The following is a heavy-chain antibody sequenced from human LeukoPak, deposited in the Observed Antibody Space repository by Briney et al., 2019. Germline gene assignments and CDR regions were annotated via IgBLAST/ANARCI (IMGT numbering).Heavy chain of an antibody. Sequence: PGGSLRLSCAASGFTFSRYSMNWVRQAPGKGLEWVSYISSSSSIIYYADSVKGRFTISRDNAQNSLYLQMNSLRDEDTAVYYCARDRKDSGDYWFDPWGQGTLVTVSS. CDR3: ARDRKDSGDYWFDP. J-gene: IGHJ5*02. V-gene: IGHV3-48*02. CDR1: GFTFSRYS. D-gene: IGHD2-21*02. CDR2: ISSSSSII.